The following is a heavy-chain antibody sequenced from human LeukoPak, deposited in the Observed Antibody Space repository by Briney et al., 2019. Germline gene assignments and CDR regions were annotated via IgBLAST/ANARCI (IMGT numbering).Heavy chain of an antibody. Sequence: GASVKVSCKASGYTFTSYDVNWVRQATGQGLEWMGWMNPNSGNTGYAQKFQGRVTITRNTSISTAYMELSSLRSEDTAVYYCARGQDSSSWYRIYYYYYYMDVWGKGTTVTVSS. CDR3: ARGQDSSSWYRIYYYYYYMDV. CDR1: GYTFTSYD. CDR2: MNPNSGNT. J-gene: IGHJ6*03. V-gene: IGHV1-8*03. D-gene: IGHD6-13*01.